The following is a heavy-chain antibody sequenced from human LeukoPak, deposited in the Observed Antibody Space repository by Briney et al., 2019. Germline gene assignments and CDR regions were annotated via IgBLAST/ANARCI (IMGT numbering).Heavy chain of an antibody. CDR2: IYYSGST. CDR3: ARDWRGSFTYYGMDV. V-gene: IGHV4-31*03. J-gene: IGHJ6*02. Sequence: PSETLSLTCTVSGGSISSGGYYWSWIRQHPGKGLEWIGYIYYSGSTYYNPSLKSRVTISVDTSKNQFSLKLSSVTAADTAVYYCARDWRGSFTYYGMDVWGQGTTVTVSS. D-gene: IGHD3-3*01. CDR1: GGSISSGGYY.